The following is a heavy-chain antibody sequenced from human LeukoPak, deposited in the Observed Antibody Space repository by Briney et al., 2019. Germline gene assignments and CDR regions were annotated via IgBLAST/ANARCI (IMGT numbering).Heavy chain of an antibody. V-gene: IGHV1-8*01. D-gene: IGHD6-13*01. CDR2: MNPNSGNT. CDR1: GDTFIDYD. Sequence: ASVKVSCKASGDTFIDYDINWVRQATGQGLEWMGWMNPNSGNTGYAQKFQGRVTMTRNTSISTAYMELSSLRSDDTAVYYCARDAIAAAGTQLPYYYYYMDVWGKGTTVTISS. CDR3: ARDAIAAAGTQLPYYYYYMDV. J-gene: IGHJ6*03.